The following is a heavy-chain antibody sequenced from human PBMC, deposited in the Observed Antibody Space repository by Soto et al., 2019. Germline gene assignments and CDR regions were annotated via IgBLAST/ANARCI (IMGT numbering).Heavy chain of an antibody. Sequence: QVQLVQSGAEVKKPGSSVKVSCKASGGTFSSYAISWVRQAPGQGLEWMGGFMPIFGTANYAQKFQGRVTINAGESTSTEYLGVSSLRSEDTAVYYCAREAGSEYCSGCSCYWGNFDYWGQGTLVTGSS. J-gene: IGHJ4*02. D-gene: IGHD2-15*01. CDR1: GGTFSSYA. CDR2: FMPIFGTA. CDR3: AREAGSEYCSGCSCYWGNFDY. V-gene: IGHV1-69*01.